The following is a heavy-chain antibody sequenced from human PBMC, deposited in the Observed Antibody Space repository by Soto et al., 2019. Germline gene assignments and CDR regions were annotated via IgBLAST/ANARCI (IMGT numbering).Heavy chain of an antibody. V-gene: IGHV3-15*07. Sequence: EVQLEESGGSLIKPGASLTLSCAASDFILSDAWMKWVRQAPRKGLEWVGSIKSKAHGGTTDYAAPLKGRFTILRDDSKNTLYLQMNILQTEDTAMYYCASYRDSSGLRRYDYWGQGALVTVSS. CDR3: ASYRDSSGLRRYDY. CDR1: DFILSDAW. CDR2: IKSKAHGGTT. J-gene: IGHJ4*02. D-gene: IGHD3-22*01.